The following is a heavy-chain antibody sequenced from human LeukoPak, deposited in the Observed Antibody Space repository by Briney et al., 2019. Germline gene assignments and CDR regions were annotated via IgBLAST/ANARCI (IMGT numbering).Heavy chain of an antibody. J-gene: IGHJ5*02. CDR2: IYHTGNT. V-gene: IGHV4-30-2*01. CDR3: ARGFFVRENPGSWFDP. D-gene: IGHD3-10*02. CDR1: GGSISSGSYS. Sequence: SQTLCLTCAVSGGSISSGSYSWNWIRQPPGKGLEWIGYIYHTGNTFYNPFLKSRATISVDRSKNQFSLRLTSVTAAATAVYYCARGFFVRENPGSWFDPWGQGTLVTVSP.